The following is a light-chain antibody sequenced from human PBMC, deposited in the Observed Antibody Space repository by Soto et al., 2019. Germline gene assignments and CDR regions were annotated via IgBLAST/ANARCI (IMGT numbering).Light chain of an antibody. CDR3: ATWDDSLSGVV. CDR2: GNY. CDR1: TSNIGSNY. Sequence: QAVVTQPPSASGTPGQRVTISCSGSTSNIGSNYVFWYRHLPGTAPQLLIYGNYQRPSGVPDRFSGSKSGTSASLAISGLRSEDEADYYCATWDDSLSGVVFGGGTQLTVL. V-gene: IGLV1-47*02. J-gene: IGLJ2*01.